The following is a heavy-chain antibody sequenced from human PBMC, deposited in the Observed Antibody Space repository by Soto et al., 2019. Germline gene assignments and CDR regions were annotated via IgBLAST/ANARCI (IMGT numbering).Heavy chain of an antibody. CDR2: INPNSGGT. CDR3: AREKNTIFGVVTQIAYYYYGMDV. D-gene: IGHD3-3*01. J-gene: IGHJ6*02. V-gene: IGHV1-2*02. CDR1: GGPFISYA. Sequence: XAVKVSCKASGGPFISYAIIWVRQAPGQGLEWMGWINPNSGGTNYAQKFQGRVTMTRDTSISTAYMELSRLRSDDTAVYYCAREKNTIFGVVTQIAYYYYGMDVWGQGTTVTVSS.